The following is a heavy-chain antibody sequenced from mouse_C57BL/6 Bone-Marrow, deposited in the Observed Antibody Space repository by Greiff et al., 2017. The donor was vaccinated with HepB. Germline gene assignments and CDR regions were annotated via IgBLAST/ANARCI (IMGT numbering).Heavy chain of an antibody. D-gene: IGHD2-10*01. J-gene: IGHJ3*01. CDR2: IRNKANGYTT. V-gene: IGHV7-3*01. Sequence: EVKVEESGGGLVQPGGSLSLSCAASGFTFTDYYMSWVRQPPGKALEWLGFIRNKANGYTTEYSASVKGRFTISRDNSQSILYLQMNALRAEDSATYYCARSTYSAFAYWGQGTLVTVSA. CDR1: GFTFTDYY. CDR3: ARSTYSAFAY.